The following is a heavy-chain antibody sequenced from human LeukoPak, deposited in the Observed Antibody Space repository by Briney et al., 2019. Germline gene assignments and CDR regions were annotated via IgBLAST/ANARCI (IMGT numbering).Heavy chain of an antibody. CDR3: ATREYCTSSSCYPRDLRGYYFNY. CDR2: INWGSNHI. D-gene: IGHD2-2*01. V-gene: IGHV3-21*01. J-gene: IGHJ4*02. CDR1: GFTLRSYS. Sequence: PGGSLRLSCAASGFTLRSYSMSWVRQAPGKGLEWVSSINWGSNHIYYADSVKGRFTISRDNAKNSLFLQMNSLRAEDTAVYYCATREYCTSSSCYPRDLRGYYFNYWGQGTLVTVSS.